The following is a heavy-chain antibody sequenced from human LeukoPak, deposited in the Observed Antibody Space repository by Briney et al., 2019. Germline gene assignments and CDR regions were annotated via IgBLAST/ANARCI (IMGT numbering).Heavy chain of an antibody. CDR3: ARDPGRGVLTHLFDY. CDR2: ISSSSSTI. V-gene: IGHV3-48*01. J-gene: IGHJ4*02. CDR1: GFTFSSYG. Sequence: GGSLRLSCAASGFTFSSYGMSWVRQAPGKGLEWVSYISSSSSTIYYADSVKGRFTISRDNAKNPLYLQMNSLRAEDTAVYYCARDPGRGVLTHLFDYWGQGTLVTVSS. D-gene: IGHD3-10*01.